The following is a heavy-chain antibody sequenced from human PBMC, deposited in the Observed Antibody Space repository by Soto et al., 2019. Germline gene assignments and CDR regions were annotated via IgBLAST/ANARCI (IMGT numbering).Heavy chain of an antibody. CDR1: GFTFSSYS. V-gene: IGHV3-21*01. Sequence: GSLRLSCAASGFTFSSYSMNWVRQAPGKGLEWVSSISSSSSYIYYADSVKGRFTISRDNAKNSLYLQMNSLRAEDTAVYYCARDTVVPAAHFDYWGQGTLVTVSS. CDR3: ARDTVVPAAHFDY. J-gene: IGHJ4*02. D-gene: IGHD2-2*01. CDR2: ISSSSSYI.